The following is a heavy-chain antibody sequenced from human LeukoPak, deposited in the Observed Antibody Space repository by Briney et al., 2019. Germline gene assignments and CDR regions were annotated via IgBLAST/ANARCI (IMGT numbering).Heavy chain of an antibody. J-gene: IGHJ5*02. Sequence: GGSLRLSCAASGFTVSSNYMSWVRQAPGKGLEWVSVIYSGGSTYYADSVKGRFTISRDNSKNTLYLQMNSLRAEDTAVYYCAKDPYRVVVATGNYLDPWGQGTLVTVSS. V-gene: IGHV3-53*05. CDR3: AKDPYRVVVATGNYLDP. CDR1: GFTVSSNY. D-gene: IGHD2-15*01. CDR2: IYSGGST.